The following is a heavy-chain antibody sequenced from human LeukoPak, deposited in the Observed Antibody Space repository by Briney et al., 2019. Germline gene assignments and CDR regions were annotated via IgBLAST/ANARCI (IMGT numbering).Heavy chain of an antibody. CDR1: GYTFTSYY. Sequence: ASVKVSCKASGYTFTSYYMHWVRQAPGQGLEWMRLINPTGGSTGYAQKFQGRVTMTRDMSTSTDYMELSSLRSEDTAIYYCARDNSVGDNAWWFDPWGQGTLVTVSS. V-gene: IGHV1-46*01. J-gene: IGHJ5*02. CDR3: ARDNSVGDNAWWFDP. CDR2: INPTGGST. D-gene: IGHD1-26*01.